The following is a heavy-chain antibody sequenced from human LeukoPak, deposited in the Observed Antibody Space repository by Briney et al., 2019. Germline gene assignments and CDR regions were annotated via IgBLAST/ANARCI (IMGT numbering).Heavy chain of an antibody. V-gene: IGHV4-39*07. CDR3: ARSPITMVRGVYDAFDI. D-gene: IGHD3-10*01. CDR2: IYYSGST. J-gene: IGHJ3*02. CDR1: GGSISSSSYY. Sequence: SETLSLTCTVSGGSISSSSYYWGWIRQPPGKGLEWIGSIYYSGSTYYNPSLKSRVTISVDTSKNQFSLKLSSVTAADTAVYYCARSPITMVRGVYDAFDIWGQGTMVTVSS.